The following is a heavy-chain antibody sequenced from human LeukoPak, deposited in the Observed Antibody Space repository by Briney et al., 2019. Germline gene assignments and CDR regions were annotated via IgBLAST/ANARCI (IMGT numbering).Heavy chain of an antibody. CDR2: IYPGDSDT. D-gene: IGHD2-2*01. CDR3: ARGGYCSSTSCYENWFDP. Sequence: GESLKISCKGSGYSFTSYWIGWVRQVPGKGLEWMGIIYPGDSDTRYSPSFQGQVTISADKSISTVYLQWSSLKASDTAMYYCARGGYCSSTSCYENWFDPWGQGTLVTVSS. CDR1: GYSFTSYW. V-gene: IGHV5-51*01. J-gene: IGHJ5*02.